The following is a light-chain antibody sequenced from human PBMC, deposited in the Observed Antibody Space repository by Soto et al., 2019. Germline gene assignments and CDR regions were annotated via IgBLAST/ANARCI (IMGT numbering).Light chain of an antibody. CDR2: RSN. V-gene: IGLV1-47*01. CDR3: AAWDDSLSGLWV. J-gene: IGLJ3*02. Sequence: QSVLTQPPSASGTPGQRVTISCSGTSSNIGSNYVYWYQQLPGTAPKLLIYRSNQRPSGVPDRFSGSMSGTSASLAISGLRSEDEADYYCAAWDDSLSGLWVFGGGTKVTVL. CDR1: SSNIGSNY.